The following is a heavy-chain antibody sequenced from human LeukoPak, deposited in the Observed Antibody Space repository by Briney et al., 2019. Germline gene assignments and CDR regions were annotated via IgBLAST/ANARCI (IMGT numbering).Heavy chain of an antibody. D-gene: IGHD4-17*01. CDR2: IKSDGSST. CDR3: ARTSATVTTPDY. Sequence: GGSLRLSCVASGFTFSSYWMHWVRQAPGKGLMWVSRIKSDGSSTSYAGSVKGRFTISRDNARNTLYLQMNSLRGEDTAVYYCARTSATVTTPDYWGQGTLVTVSS. CDR1: GFTFSSYW. J-gene: IGHJ4*02. V-gene: IGHV3-74*01.